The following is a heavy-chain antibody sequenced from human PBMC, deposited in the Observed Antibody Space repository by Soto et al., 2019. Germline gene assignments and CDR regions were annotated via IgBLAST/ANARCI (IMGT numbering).Heavy chain of an antibody. J-gene: IGHJ3*02. CDR2: ISGSGGST. CDR1: GFTFSSYA. D-gene: IGHD4-17*01. CDR3: AKLSPHDYGDYGAFDI. Sequence: GSLRLSCAASGFTFSSYAMSWVRQAPGKGLEWVSAISGSGGSTYYADSVKGRFTISRDNSKNTLYLQMNSLRAEDTAVYYCAKLSPHDYGDYGAFDIWGQGTMVTVSS. V-gene: IGHV3-23*01.